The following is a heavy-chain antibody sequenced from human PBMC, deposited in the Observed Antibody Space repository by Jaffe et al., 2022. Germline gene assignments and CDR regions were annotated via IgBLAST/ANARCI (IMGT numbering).Heavy chain of an antibody. CDR2: ISSSGSTI. J-gene: IGHJ3*02. V-gene: IGHV3-48*03. CDR1: GFTFSSYE. CDR3: ARDLVVVAATPGFKDTLRRAFDI. Sequence: EVQLVESGGGLVQPGGSLRLSCAASGFTFSSYEMNWVRQAPGKGLEWVSYISSSGSTIYYADSVKGRFTISRDNAKNSLYLQMNSLRAEDTAVYYCARDLVVVAATPGFKDTLRRAFDIWGQGTMVTVSS. D-gene: IGHD2-15*01.